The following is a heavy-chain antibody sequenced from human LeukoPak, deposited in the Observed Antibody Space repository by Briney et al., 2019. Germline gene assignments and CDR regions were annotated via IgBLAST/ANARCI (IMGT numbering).Heavy chain of an antibody. CDR1: GGSINTNPNY. CDR2: IYYSGST. V-gene: IGHV4-31*03. Sequence: SETLSLTCTVSGGSINTNPNYWGWVRQHPGKGLEWIAYIYYSGSTYYNPSLKSRVTISVDTSKNQFSLKLSSVTAADTAVYYCARFHTSGYYRHFDFWGQGTLVTVSS. CDR3: ARFHTSGYYRHFDF. D-gene: IGHD3-22*01. J-gene: IGHJ4*02.